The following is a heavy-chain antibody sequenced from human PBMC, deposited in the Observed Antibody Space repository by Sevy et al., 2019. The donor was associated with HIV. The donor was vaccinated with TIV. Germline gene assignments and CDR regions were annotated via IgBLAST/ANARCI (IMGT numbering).Heavy chain of an antibody. CDR1: GFTFSSYG. J-gene: IGHJ4*01. CDR2: IWYDGSNK. Sequence: GGSLRLSCAASGFTFSSYGMHWVRQAPGKGLEWVAVIWYDGSNKYYADSVKGRFTISRDNSKNTLYLQMNSLRAEDTAVYYCARAGEYYYDSSGYYPDFDYWGHGTLVTVSS. CDR3: ARAGEYYYDSSGYYPDFDY. D-gene: IGHD3-22*01. V-gene: IGHV3-33*01.